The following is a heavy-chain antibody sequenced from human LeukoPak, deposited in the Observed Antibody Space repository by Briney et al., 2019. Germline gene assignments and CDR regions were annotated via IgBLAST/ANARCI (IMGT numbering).Heavy chain of an antibody. J-gene: IGHJ4*02. V-gene: IGHV4-4*02. D-gene: IGHD3-3*01. CDR1: GGSVTSIYW. CDR3: ARVGGFCRALYY. Sequence: SETLSLTSDVAGGSVTSIYWRTCVRQPPGKGLEWIGEVHLDGRTNYNPSLKSRLIMSVDLPEDHISLKLTSVTAADTAVYYCARVGGFCRALYYSGQGTLVTVSS. CDR2: VHLDGRT.